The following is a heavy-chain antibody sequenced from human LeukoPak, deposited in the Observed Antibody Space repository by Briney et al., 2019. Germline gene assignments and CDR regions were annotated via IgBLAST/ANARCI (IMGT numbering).Heavy chain of an antibody. CDR1: GFTFRSYA. CDR3: AKVPHYYYGSGSFQFDY. CDR2: ISGSGGSGGST. Sequence: GGSLRFSCAASGFTFRSYAMSWVRQAPGKGLEWVSAISGSGGSGGSTDYADSVKGRFTISRDNSKNTLYLQMNSLRAEDTAVYYCAKVPHYYYGSGSFQFDYWGQGTLVAVSS. D-gene: IGHD3-10*01. V-gene: IGHV3-23*01. J-gene: IGHJ4*02.